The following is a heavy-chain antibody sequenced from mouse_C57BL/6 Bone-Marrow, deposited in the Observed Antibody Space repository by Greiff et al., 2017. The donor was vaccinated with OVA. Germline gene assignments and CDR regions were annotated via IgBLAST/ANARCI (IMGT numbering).Heavy chain of an antibody. CDR1: GFTFSDYY. J-gene: IGHJ2*01. D-gene: IGHD1-1*01. V-gene: IGHV5-16*01. CDR3: AINYYSRSYVYYFDY. Sequence: EVKLMESEGGLVQPGGSMKLSCTASGFTFSDYYMAWVRQVPEKGLEWVANINYDGSSTYYLDSLKSRFIISRDNAKNILYLQMSSLKSEDTATYYCAINYYSRSYVYYFDYWGQGTTLTVSS. CDR2: INYDGSST.